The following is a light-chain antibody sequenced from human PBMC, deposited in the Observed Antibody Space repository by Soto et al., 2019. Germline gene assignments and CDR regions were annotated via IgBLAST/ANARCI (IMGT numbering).Light chain of an antibody. CDR1: NIGSKS. CDR3: QVWDSSSDHV. V-gene: IGLV3-21*04. Sequence: SYELTQPPSVSMAPGKTARITCGGNNIGSKSVHWYQQKPGQAPVLVIYYDSDRPSGIPERFSGSNSGNTATLTISRVEAGDESDYYCQVWDSSSDHVFGTGTKLTVL. CDR2: YDS. J-gene: IGLJ1*01.